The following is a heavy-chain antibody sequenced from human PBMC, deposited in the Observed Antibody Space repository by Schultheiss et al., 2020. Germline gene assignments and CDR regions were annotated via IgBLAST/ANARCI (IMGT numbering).Heavy chain of an antibody. CDR2: IFYSGQV. CDR1: GGSISSYY. J-gene: IGHJ5*02. V-gene: IGHV4-59*08. Sequence: SETLSLTCTVSGGSISSYYWSWIRQPPGKGLEWIGNIFYSGQVDYNPSLKSRVTLSVDRSKNQISLRLTSVTAADTAVYYCARLEGSVTTFNWFDPWGQGTLVTVSS. CDR3: ARLEGSVTTFNWFDP. D-gene: IGHD4-17*01.